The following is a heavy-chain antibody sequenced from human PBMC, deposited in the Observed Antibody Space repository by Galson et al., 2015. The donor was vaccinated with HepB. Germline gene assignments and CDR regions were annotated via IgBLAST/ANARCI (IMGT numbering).Heavy chain of an antibody. CDR1: GFSFNTYA. CDR3: ARAVRDPIVVPDTRAPADH. J-gene: IGHJ5*02. D-gene: IGHD2-2*01. CDR2: ISYNGGGT. V-gene: IGHV3-23*01. Sequence: SLRLSCAASGFSFNTYAMSWVRQAPGKGLEWVSGISYNGGGTYYADSVKGRFTISRVNAKNTLYLQMNSLRAEDTAVYYCARAVRDPIVVPDTRAPADHWGQGTLVTVSS.